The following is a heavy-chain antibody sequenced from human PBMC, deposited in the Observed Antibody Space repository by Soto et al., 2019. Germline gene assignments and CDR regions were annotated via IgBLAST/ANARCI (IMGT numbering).Heavy chain of an antibody. Sequence: QITLKESGPTLVKPTQTLTLTCTFSGFSLSTSGVGVGWIRQPPGKALEWLALIYWNDDKRYSPSLKSRLTITKDTSKNQVVLTMTNMDPVDTATYYCAHLSYDSSGYFPPSYWYFDLWGRGTLVTVSS. D-gene: IGHD3-22*01. V-gene: IGHV2-5*01. CDR1: GFSLSTSGVG. CDR3: AHLSYDSSGYFPPSYWYFDL. J-gene: IGHJ2*01. CDR2: IYWNDDK.